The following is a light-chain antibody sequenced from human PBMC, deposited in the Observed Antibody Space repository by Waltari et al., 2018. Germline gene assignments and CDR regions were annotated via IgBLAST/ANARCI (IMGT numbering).Light chain of an antibody. V-gene: IGKV3-11*01. CDR3: QQRGNGLT. Sequence: EIVLTQSPATLSLSPGERATTPCRASQSVSNYLAWYQQKPGQAPRLLIYDASTRATGTPARFSGSGSGTDFSLTISSLEPEDFAVYYCQQRGNGLTFGGGTKVEIK. CDR1: QSVSNY. CDR2: DAS. J-gene: IGKJ4*01.